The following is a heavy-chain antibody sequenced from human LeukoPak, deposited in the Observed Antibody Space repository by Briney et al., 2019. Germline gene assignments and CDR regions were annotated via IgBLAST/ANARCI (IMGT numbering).Heavy chain of an antibody. CDR1: GYTFTSYG. Sequence: ASVKVSCKASGYTFTSYGISWVRQAPGQGLEWMGWISAYNGNTNYAQKLQGRVTMTTDTSTSTAYMELRSLRSDDTAVYYCARDSPHLPHSAFDIWGQGTMVTVSS. CDR3: ARDSPHLPHSAFDI. J-gene: IGHJ3*02. CDR2: ISAYNGNT. V-gene: IGHV1-18*01.